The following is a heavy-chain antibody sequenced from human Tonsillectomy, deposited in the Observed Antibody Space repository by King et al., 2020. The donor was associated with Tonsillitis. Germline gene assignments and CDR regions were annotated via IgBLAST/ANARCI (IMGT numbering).Heavy chain of an antibody. V-gene: IGHV5-51*01. CDR2: IYTGDSDT. CDR3: ARQGAYCSSTSCHIKDAFAI. D-gene: IGHD2-2*02. Sequence: WIGWVRQMPGKGLEWMGIIYTGDSDTRYSPSFQGQVTISADKSISTAYLQWSSLKASDTAMYYCARQGAYCSSTSCHIKDAFAIWGHVTIVTVSS. J-gene: IGHJ3*02. CDR1: W.